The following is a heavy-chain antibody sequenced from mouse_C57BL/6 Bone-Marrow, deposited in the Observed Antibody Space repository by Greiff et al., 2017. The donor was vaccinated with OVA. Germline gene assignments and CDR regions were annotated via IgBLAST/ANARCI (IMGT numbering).Heavy chain of an antibody. V-gene: IGHV2-2*01. CDR1: GFSLTSYG. CDR2: IWSGGST. D-gene: IGHD2-1*01. Sequence: VQLQESGPGLVQPSQSLSITCTVSGFSLTSYGVHWVRQSPGKGLEWLGVIWSGGSTDYNAAFISRLSISKDNSKSQVFFKMNSLQADDTAIYYCARNLYYGNYGAYWGQGTLVTVSA. CDR3: ARNLYYGNYGAY. J-gene: IGHJ3*01.